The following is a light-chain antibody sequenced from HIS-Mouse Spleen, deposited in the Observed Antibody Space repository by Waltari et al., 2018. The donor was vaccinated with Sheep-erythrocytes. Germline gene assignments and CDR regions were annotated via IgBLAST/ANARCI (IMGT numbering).Light chain of an antibody. CDR2: DVS. V-gene: IGLV2-11*01. J-gene: IGLJ1*01. CDR3: CSYAGSYNHV. Sequence: QSALTQPRPVSGSPGPSVPLSCTGTSSDVGGYNYVSWYQQHPGKAPKLMIYDVSKRPSGVPDRFSGSKSGNTASLTISGLQAEDEADYYCCSYAGSYNHVFATGTKVTVL. CDR1: SSDVGGYNY.